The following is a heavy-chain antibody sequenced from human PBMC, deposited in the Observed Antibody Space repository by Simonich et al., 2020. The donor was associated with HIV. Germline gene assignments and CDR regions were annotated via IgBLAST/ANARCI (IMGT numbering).Heavy chain of an antibody. J-gene: IGHJ3*02. Sequence: QVQLQQWGAGLLKPSETLSLTCAVYGGSFSGYSWSWIRQPPGKGLEWIEGNNHSGSTNYTRSRKSRVTIAVDTSKNQFSLKLNSVTSADTAVYYCARDSDTTEIGLGPLKGGFDIWGQGTMVTVSS. V-gene: IGHV4-34*01. CDR3: ARDSDTTEIGLGPLKGGFDI. D-gene: IGHD1-26*01. CDR1: GGSFSGYS. CDR2: NNHSGST.